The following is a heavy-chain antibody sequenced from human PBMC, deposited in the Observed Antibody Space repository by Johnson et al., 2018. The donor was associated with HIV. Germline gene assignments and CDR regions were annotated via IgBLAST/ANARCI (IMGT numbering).Heavy chain of an antibody. Sequence: EQLVESGGGLIQPGGSLRLSCAASGFTVSSNYMSWVRQAPGKGLEWVSVIYSGGSTYYADSVKGRCTISRDNSKNTLYLQMNSLGAEDTAVYYCAKDTRSSSGLGAFDIWGQGTMVTVSS. CDR3: AKDTRSSSGLGAFDI. D-gene: IGHD6-6*01. J-gene: IGHJ3*02. V-gene: IGHV3-53*01. CDR2: IYSGGST. CDR1: GFTVSSNY.